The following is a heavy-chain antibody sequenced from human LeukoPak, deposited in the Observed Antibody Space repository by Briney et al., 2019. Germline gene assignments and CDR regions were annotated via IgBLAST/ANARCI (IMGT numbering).Heavy chain of an antibody. V-gene: IGHV1-18*01. CDR2: ISAYNGNT. Sequence: ASVKVSCKASGYTFTSYGISWVRQAPGQGLEWMGWISAYNGNTNYAQKLQGRVTMTTDTSTSTAYMELRSLRSDDTAVYYCAREAKRAPYYDILTGYDNYYYGMDVWGQGTTVTVSS. CDR3: AREAKRAPYYDILTGYDNYYYGMDV. D-gene: IGHD3-9*01. J-gene: IGHJ6*02. CDR1: GYTFTSYG.